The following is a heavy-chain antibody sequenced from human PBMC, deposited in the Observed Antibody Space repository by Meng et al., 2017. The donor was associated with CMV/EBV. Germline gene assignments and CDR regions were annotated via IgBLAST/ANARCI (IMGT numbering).Heavy chain of an antibody. J-gene: IGHJ5*02. D-gene: IGHD3-10*01. CDR3: AHGVEGRGRNWFDP. V-gene: IGHV2-5*02. CDR2: IDCDDGE. CDR1: AFSLGTIGVG. Sequence: TPRQSRPTRLKPTQPLALPSPSSAFSLGTIGVGVGWIRHPQAKALEWLALIDCDDGERYSPSLKSRRTITKDTAKNQVVLTMTHIDPVDTATYYCAHGVEGRGRNWFDPWGQGTLVTVSS.